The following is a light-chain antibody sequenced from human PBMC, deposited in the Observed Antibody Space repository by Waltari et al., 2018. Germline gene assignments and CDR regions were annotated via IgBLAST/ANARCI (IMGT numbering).Light chain of an antibody. J-gene: IGKJ4*01. CDR2: DAS. CDR3: QQRSDCPT. Sequence: EIVLTQAPTTLSLSPGERATLSCRASQSVANYLAWYQQKPGQAPRLLIFDASNRATGIPARFSGSGSGTDFTLTISSLEPEDFAVYYCQQRSDCPTFGGGTKVEIK. CDR1: QSVANY. V-gene: IGKV3-11*01.